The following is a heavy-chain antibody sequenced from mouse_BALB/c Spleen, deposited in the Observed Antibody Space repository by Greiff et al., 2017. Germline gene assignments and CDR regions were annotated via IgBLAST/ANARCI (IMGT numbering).Heavy chain of an antibody. CDR3: ARPGYDGSNLYWFAY. J-gene: IGHJ3*01. V-gene: IGHV1-85*01. CDR2: IFPGGGST. Sequence: VQLVESGADLVKPGASVKLSCKASGYTFTSYDINWVRQRPEQGLEWIGWIFPGGGSTKYNETVKGKATMTTDKSSSTAYMQLSRLTSEDTAVYFCARPGYDGSNLYWFAYWGQGTLVTVSA. D-gene: IGHD1-1*01. CDR1: GYTFTSYD.